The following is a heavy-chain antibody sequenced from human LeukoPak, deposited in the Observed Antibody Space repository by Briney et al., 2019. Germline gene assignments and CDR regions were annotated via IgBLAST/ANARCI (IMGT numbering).Heavy chain of an antibody. Sequence: SETLSLTCTVSGGSISSYYWSWIRQPPGKGLEWIGYIYYSGSTNYNPSLKSRATISVDTSKNQFSLKLSSVTAADTAVYYCARSYDFWSGYDAFDIWGKGTMVTVSS. V-gene: IGHV4-59*01. CDR3: ARSYDFWSGYDAFDI. D-gene: IGHD3-3*01. J-gene: IGHJ3*02. CDR2: IYYSGST. CDR1: GGSISSYY.